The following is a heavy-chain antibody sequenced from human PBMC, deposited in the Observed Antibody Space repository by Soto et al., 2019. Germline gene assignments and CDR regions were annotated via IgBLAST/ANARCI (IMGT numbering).Heavy chain of an antibody. Sequence: PSETLSLTCAVSGGSISSGGYSWSWIRQPPGKGLEWIGYIYHSGSTYYNPSLKSRVTISVDRSKNQFSLKLSSVTAADTAVYYCARSGGASGRFDPWGQGTLVTVSS. CDR1: GGSISSGGYS. J-gene: IGHJ5*02. V-gene: IGHV4-30-2*01. CDR2: IYHSGST. D-gene: IGHD3-10*01. CDR3: ARSGGASGRFDP.